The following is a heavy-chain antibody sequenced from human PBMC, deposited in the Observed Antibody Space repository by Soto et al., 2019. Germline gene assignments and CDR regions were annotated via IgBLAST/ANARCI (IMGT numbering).Heavy chain of an antibody. Sequence: QVQLVQSGAEVKKPGASVKVSCKASGYPFTSYGISWVRQAPGQGLEWMGWISAYNGNTNYAQKLPGRVTMTTDTSTSTAHMELRSLKSDDTAVYSCARPMHPSYYDFWRGYSRASSYYRIDGWGQGTTVTVSS. CDR1: GYPFTSYG. D-gene: IGHD3-3*01. CDR3: ARPMHPSYYDFWRGYSRASSYYRIDG. J-gene: IGHJ6*02. CDR2: ISAYNGNT. V-gene: IGHV1-18*01.